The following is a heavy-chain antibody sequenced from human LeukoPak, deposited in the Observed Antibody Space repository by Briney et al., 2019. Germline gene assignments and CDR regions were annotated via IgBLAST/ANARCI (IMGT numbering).Heavy chain of an antibody. J-gene: IGHJ4*02. D-gene: IGHD6-13*01. CDR1: GGSISSSNW. CDR2: IYLSGST. V-gene: IGHV4-4*02. Sequence: ASETLSLTCAVSGGSISSSNWWSWVRQPPGKGLEWVGEIYLSGSTNYNPSLKSRVTLSVDKSKNQFSLKLSPVSAADTVVYYCRRSSSSWIFFYWGEGSLVTDCS. CDR3: RRSSSSWIFFY.